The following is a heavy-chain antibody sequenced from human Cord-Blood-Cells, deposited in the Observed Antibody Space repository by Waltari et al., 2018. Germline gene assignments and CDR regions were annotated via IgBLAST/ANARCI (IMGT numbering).Heavy chain of an antibody. CDR3: ARGSYEILTGYYNWFGP. CDR1: GYTFTRYN. J-gene: IGHJ5*02. D-gene: IGHD3-9*01. CDR2: RNPNSGNT. Sequence: QVQQVQPGAEVKKPGASVKVSCKASGYTFTRYNINWVRQATGQGLVWMGWRNPNSGNTDYAQQYQGRVTMTRNTSICTADMELSSLRCEDAAVYYCARGSYEILTGYYNWFGPWGQGTLVTVSS. V-gene: IGHV1-8*01.